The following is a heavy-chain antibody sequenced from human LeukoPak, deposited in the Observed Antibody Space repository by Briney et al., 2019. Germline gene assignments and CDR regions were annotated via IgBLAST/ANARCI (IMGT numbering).Heavy chain of an antibody. V-gene: IGHV1-18*01. D-gene: IGHD1-26*01. CDR3: ARDGRFAAYEPDY. Sequence: ASVNVSCTASGLTFSNYGITWVRQAPGQGLEWVGWISAYDGNTNYAQKFQGRVTMTTDTSTSTAHMELRSLRYDDTAVYYCARDGRFAAYEPDYWGQGTLVTVSS. CDR1: GLTFSNYG. CDR2: ISAYDGNT. J-gene: IGHJ4*02.